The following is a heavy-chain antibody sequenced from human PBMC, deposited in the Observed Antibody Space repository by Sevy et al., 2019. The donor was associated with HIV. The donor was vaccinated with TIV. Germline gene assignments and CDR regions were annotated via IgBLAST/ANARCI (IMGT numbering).Heavy chain of an antibody. J-gene: IGHJ6*02. CDR1: GYTFNTFG. D-gene: IGHD3-10*01. CDR3: ARDSIHLVQGIIITPYYYGMDV. Sequence: ASVKVSCKTSGYTFNTFGINWVRQAPGQGLQWVGWISAYNGNTKYVQKLQGRVSMTTETSTSTVYMELRSLRSDDTAVYYCARDSIHLVQGIIITPYYYGMDVWGQGTTVTVSS. CDR2: ISAYNGNT. V-gene: IGHV1-18*04.